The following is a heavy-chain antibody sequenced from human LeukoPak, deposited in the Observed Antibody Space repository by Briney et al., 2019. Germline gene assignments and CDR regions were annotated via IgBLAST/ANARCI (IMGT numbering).Heavy chain of an antibody. CDR1: GGSISSGGYY. V-gene: IGHV4-30-2*01. Sequence: PSETLSLTCTVSGGSISSGGYYWSWIRQPPGKGLEWIGYIYHSGSTYYNPSLKSRVTISVDRSKNQFSLKLSSVTAADTAVYYCARVSPYDFWSGYYFDYWGQGTLVTVSS. CDR2: IYHSGST. J-gene: IGHJ4*02. D-gene: IGHD3-3*01. CDR3: ARVSPYDFWSGYYFDY.